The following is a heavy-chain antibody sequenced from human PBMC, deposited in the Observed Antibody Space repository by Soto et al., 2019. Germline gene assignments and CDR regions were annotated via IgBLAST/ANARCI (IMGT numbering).Heavy chain of an antibody. D-gene: IGHD3-3*01. CDR3: AREEIAGYDFWSGYYPTYYFDY. CDR2: INAGNGNT. V-gene: IGHV1-3*01. Sequence: ASVKVSCKASGYTFTSYAMHWVRQAPGQRLEWMGWINAGNGNTKYSQKFQGRVTITRDTSASTAYMELSSLRSEDTAAYYCAREEIAGYDFWSGYYPTYYFDYWGQGTLVTVSS. CDR1: GYTFTSYA. J-gene: IGHJ4*02.